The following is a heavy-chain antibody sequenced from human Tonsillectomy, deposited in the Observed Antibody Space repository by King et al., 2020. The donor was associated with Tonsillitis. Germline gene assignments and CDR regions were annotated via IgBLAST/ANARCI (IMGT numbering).Heavy chain of an antibody. CDR3: ARVYSGSSDWFDP. Sequence: EQLVQSGAEVKKPGASVKVSCKASGYTFTSYGITWVRQAPGQGLEWMGWINTYNGNTDYPQKLQDRVTMTTDTSTSTAYMELRSLRSDDTAVYYCARVYSGSSDWFDPWGQGTLVTVSS. J-gene: IGHJ5*02. V-gene: IGHV1-18*01. CDR1: GYTFTSYG. CDR2: INTYNGNT. D-gene: IGHD1-26*01.